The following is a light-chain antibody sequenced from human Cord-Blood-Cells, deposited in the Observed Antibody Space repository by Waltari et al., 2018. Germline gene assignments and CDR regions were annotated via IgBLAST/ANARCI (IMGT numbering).Light chain of an antibody. V-gene: IGLV2-23*03. Sequence: QSALTQPASVSGSPAQSITISCTGTSSDVGSYNLVSCYQQHPGKAPKLMIYEGSKRPSGVSNRFSGSKSGNTASLTISGLQAEDEADYYCCSYAGSSTFDWVFGGGTKLTVL. CDR3: CSYAGSSTFDWV. CDR1: SSDVGSYNL. J-gene: IGLJ3*02. CDR2: EGS.